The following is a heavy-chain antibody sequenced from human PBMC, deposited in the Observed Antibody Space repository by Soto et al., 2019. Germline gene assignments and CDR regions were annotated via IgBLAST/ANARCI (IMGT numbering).Heavy chain of an antibody. J-gene: IGHJ3*02. Sequence: QVQLQESGPGLVKPSQTLSLTCTVSGGSISSGGYYWSWIRQHPGKGLEWIGYIYYSGSTYYNPSLKSRVTITVDTSKNQFPLKLSSVTAADTAVYYCARVGYYAGSGYNAFNIWGQGTMVTVSS. CDR3: ARVGYYAGSGYNAFNI. CDR1: GGSISSGGYY. V-gene: IGHV4-31*03. D-gene: IGHD3-22*01. CDR2: IYYSGST.